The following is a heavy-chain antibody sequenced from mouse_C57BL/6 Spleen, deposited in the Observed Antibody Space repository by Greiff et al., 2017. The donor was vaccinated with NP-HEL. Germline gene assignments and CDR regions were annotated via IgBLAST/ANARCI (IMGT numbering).Heavy chain of an antibody. CDR2: IDPNSGGT. V-gene: IGHV1-72*01. Sequence: VQLQQPGAELVKPGASVKLSCKASGYTFTSYWMHWVKQRPGRGLEWIGRIDPNSGGTKYNEKFKSKATLTVDKPSSTAYMQLSSRTSEDSAVYYCASIALYYYGSSYDYAMDYWGQGTSVTVSS. CDR3: ASIALYYYGSSYDYAMDY. J-gene: IGHJ4*01. D-gene: IGHD1-1*01. CDR1: GYTFTSYW.